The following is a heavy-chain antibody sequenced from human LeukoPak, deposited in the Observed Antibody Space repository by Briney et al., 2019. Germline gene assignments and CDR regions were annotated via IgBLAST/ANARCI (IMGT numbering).Heavy chain of an antibody. CDR1: GFTFSSYA. D-gene: IGHD3-22*01. Sequence: GGSLRLSCAASGFTFSSYAMSWVRQAPGKGLEWVSAISDSGGSTYYADSVKGRFTISRDNSKDTLSLQLNSLRDEDTAVYYCARDGGSSGYHDALDIWGQGTMVTVSA. CDR2: ISDSGGST. CDR3: ARDGGSSGYHDALDI. V-gene: IGHV3-23*01. J-gene: IGHJ3*02.